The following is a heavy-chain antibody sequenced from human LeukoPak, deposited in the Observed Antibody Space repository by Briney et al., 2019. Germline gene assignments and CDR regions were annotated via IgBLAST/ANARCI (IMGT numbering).Heavy chain of an antibody. J-gene: IGHJ4*02. CDR1: GFTLSSYA. CDR3: TRDGGFSYGAYSDN. D-gene: IGHD5-18*01. V-gene: IGHV3-30*04. CDR2: ISYDGSNK. Sequence: PGGSLRLSCAASGFTLSSYAMHWVRQAPGKGLEWVAVISYDGSNKYYADSVKGRFTISRDNAKNSLYLQMNSLRAEDTAVYYCTRDGGFSYGAYSDNWGQGTLVTVSA.